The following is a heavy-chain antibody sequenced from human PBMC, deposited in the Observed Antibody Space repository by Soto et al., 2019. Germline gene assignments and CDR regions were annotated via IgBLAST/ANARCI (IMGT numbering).Heavy chain of an antibody. V-gene: IGHV4-39*01. J-gene: IGHJ5*02. CDR1: GGSISSSSYY. Sequence: SETLSLTCTVSGGSISSSSYYWGWIRQPPGKGLEWIGSIYYSGSTYYNPSLKSRVTISVDTSKNQFSLKLSSVTAADTAVYYCARPTMGRYCSGGSCGNWFDPWGQGTLVTVSS. CDR3: ARPTMGRYCSGGSCGNWFDP. D-gene: IGHD2-15*01. CDR2: IYYSGST.